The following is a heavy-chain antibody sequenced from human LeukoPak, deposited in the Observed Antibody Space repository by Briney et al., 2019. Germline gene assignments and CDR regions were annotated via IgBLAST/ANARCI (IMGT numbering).Heavy chain of an antibody. V-gene: IGHV3-64D*09. Sequence: PGGSLRLSCSASGFTFSSYAMHWVRQAPGKGLEYVSGISGNGHNTNYADSVKGRFTISRDNSKNTLYLQMSSLRIEDTAVYYCVKLSSRVSTPIDYWGQGTLVTVSS. J-gene: IGHJ4*02. D-gene: IGHD2-2*01. CDR3: VKLSSRVSTPIDY. CDR2: ISGNGHNT. CDR1: GFTFSSYA.